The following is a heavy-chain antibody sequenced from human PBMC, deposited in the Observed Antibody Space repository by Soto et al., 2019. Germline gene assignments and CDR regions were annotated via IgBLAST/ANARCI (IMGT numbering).Heavy chain of an antibody. CDR2: IIPIFGTA. CDR3: ARGPFRAAAVWGTYFDY. V-gene: IGHV1-69*13. CDR1: GGTFSSYA. D-gene: IGHD6-13*01. Sequence: GASVKVSCKASGGTFSSYAISWVRQAPGQGLEWMGGIIPIFGTANYAQKFQGRVTITADESTSTAYMELSSLRSEDTAVYYCARGPFRAAAVWGTYFDYWGQGTLVTVSS. J-gene: IGHJ4*02.